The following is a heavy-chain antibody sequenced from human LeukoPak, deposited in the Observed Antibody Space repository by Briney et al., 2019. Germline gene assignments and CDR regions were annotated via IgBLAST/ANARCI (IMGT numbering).Heavy chain of an antibody. J-gene: IGHJ4*02. CDR2: ISSGSSYI. V-gene: IGHV3-21*01. Sequence: GGSLRLSCAASGFTFSRYNMNWVRQAPGKGQEWVSSISSGSSYIFYADSVKGRFTISRDNAKNSLYLQMNSLRAEDTAVYYCARYSGTYRDYWGQGTLVTVSS. CDR3: ARYSGTYRDY. CDR1: GFTFSRYN. D-gene: IGHD1-26*01.